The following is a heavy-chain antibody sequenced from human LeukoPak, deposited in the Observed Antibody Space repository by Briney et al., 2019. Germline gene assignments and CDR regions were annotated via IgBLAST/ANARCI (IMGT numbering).Heavy chain of an antibody. D-gene: IGHD2-15*01. Sequence: ASVKVSCKASGGTFSSYAISWVRQAPGQGLEWMGGIIPFSDTVNYAQKFRGRITTTADESTSTAYMELSSLRSEDTAVYYCAKQLGYCSDGSCYFPYWGQGTLVTVSS. CDR3: AKQLGYCSDGSCYFPY. V-gene: IGHV1-69*01. CDR1: GGTFSSYA. CDR2: IIPFSDTV. J-gene: IGHJ4*02.